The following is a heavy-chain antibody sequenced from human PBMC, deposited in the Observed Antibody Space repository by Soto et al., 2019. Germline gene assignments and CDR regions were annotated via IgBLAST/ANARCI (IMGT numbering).Heavy chain of an antibody. J-gene: IGHJ4*02. Sequence: EVQLVESGGGLVQPGGSLRLSCEASGFTFSTYWMHWVRQAPGKGLEWVANIKQDGTEKYYVDSVKGRFTISRDNAKSSLYLQMNSLRAEDTALYYCARAFAAAGSLWGQGSLVTVSS. V-gene: IGHV3-7*01. CDR1: GFTFSTYW. D-gene: IGHD6-13*01. CDR2: IKQDGTEK. CDR3: ARAFAAAGSL.